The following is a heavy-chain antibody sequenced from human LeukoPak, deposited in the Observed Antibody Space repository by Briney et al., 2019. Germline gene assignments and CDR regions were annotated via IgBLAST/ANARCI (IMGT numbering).Heavy chain of an antibody. CDR1: GYSFTSYW. V-gene: IGHV5-51*01. D-gene: IGHD2-8*01. J-gene: IGHJ6*03. CDR2: IYPGDSDT. CDR3: ARHFRYCTNGVCYKYYYYYMDV. Sequence: GESLKISCKGSGYSFTSYWTGWVRQMPGKGLEWMGIIYPGDSDTGYSPSFQGQVTISADKSISTAYLQWSSLKASDTAMYYCARHFRYCTNGVCYKYYYYYMDVWGKGTTVTVSS.